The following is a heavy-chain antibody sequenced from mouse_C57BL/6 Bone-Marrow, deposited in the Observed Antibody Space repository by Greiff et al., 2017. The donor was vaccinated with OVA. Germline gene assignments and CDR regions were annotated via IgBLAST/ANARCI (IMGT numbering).Heavy chain of an antibody. CDR2: IDPETGGT. Sequence: QVQLQQSGAELVRPGASVTLSCKASGYTFTDYEMHWVKQTPVHGLEWIGAIDPETGGTAYNQKFKGKAILTADKSSSTAYLELRRLTSEDSAVYYCTRPYCDGSSYGGYYFDYWGQGTTLTVSS. V-gene: IGHV1-15*01. J-gene: IGHJ2*01. D-gene: IGHD1-1*01. CDR3: TRPYCDGSSYGGYYFDY. CDR1: GYTFTDYE.